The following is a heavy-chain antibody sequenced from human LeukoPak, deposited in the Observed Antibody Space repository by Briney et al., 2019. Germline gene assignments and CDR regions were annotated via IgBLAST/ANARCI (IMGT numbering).Heavy chain of an antibody. Sequence: PGGSLILSCAASGFTFSSYGMHWVRQAPGKGLEWVAFIRYDGSNKYYADSVKGRFTISRDNSKNTLYLQMNSLRAEDTAVYYCAKDFVGIVVVPAAMGPDYWGQGTLVTVSS. CDR3: AKDFVGIVVVPAAMGPDY. V-gene: IGHV3-30*02. J-gene: IGHJ4*02. CDR1: GFTFSSYG. D-gene: IGHD2-2*01. CDR2: IRYDGSNK.